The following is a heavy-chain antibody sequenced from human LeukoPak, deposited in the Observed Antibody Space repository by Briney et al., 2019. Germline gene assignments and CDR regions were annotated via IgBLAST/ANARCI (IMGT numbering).Heavy chain of an antibody. V-gene: IGHV1-18*01. CDR2: ISAYNGNT. D-gene: IGHD3-22*01. J-gene: IGHJ3*02. Sequence: ASVTVSCKASGYTFTSYGIKWVRQAPGQGLEWMGWISAYNGNTNYAQKLQGRVTMTRDTSTSTVYMELRSLRSDDTALYYCARGGDMRVVGAFDIWGQGTMVTVSS. CDR3: ARGGDMRVVGAFDI. CDR1: GYTFTSYG.